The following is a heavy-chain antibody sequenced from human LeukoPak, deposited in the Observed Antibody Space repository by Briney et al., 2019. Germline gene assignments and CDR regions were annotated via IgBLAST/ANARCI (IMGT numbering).Heavy chain of an antibody. CDR1: GFTVSSNY. CDR2: IYSGGST. V-gene: IGHV3-53*01. CDR3: ARDRGSSGFFDY. Sequence: GGSLRLSCAASGFTVSSNYMSRVRQAPGKGLEWVSVIYSGGSTYYADSVKGRFTISRDNSKNTLYLQMNSLRAEDTAVYYCARDRGSSGFFDYWGQGTLVTVSS. J-gene: IGHJ4*02. D-gene: IGHD3-22*01.